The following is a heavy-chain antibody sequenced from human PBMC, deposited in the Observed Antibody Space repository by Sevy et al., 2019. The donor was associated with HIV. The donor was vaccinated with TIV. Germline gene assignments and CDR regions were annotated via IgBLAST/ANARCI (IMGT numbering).Heavy chain of an antibody. CDR1: GFTFSSYG. J-gene: IGHJ5*02. Sequence: GGSLRLSCAASGFTFSSYGMHWVRQAPGKGLEWVAFIRYDGSNKYYADSVKGRFTISRDNSKNTLYLQMNSLRAEDTAVYYCANIERGYCSSTSCHPWGQGTLVTVSS. D-gene: IGHD2-2*01. V-gene: IGHV3-30*02. CDR3: ANIERGYCSSTSCHP. CDR2: IRYDGSNK.